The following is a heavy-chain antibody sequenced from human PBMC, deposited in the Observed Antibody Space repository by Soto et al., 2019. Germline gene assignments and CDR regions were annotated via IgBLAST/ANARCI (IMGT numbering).Heavy chain of an antibody. J-gene: IGHJ5*02. V-gene: IGHV3-11*04. CDR3: AASAVVAAYH. CDR2: ISGNGNTI. Sequence: PGGSLRLSCAASAFTFSDYYMGWIRQAPGKGLEWLSYISGNGNTIYYADSVKGRFTVSRDNAKNLLYLQMNSLRVEDTAVDYCAASAVVAAYHWGQGALVTVSS. CDR1: AFTFSDYY. D-gene: IGHD2-15*01.